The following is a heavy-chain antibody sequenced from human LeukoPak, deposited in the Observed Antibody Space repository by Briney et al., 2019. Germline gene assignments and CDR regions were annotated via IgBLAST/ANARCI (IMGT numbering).Heavy chain of an antibody. D-gene: IGHD1-20*01. CDR1: GGSISSSSYY. CDR3: ARVRITRTEDAFDI. CDR2: IYYSGST. J-gene: IGHJ3*02. Sequence: SETLSLTCTVSGGSISSSSYYWGWVRQPPGKGLEWIGSIYYSGSTYYNPSLKSRITISVDTSKNQFSLKLSSVTAADTAVYYCARVRITRTEDAFDIGGQGTMVTVAS. V-gene: IGHV4-39*07.